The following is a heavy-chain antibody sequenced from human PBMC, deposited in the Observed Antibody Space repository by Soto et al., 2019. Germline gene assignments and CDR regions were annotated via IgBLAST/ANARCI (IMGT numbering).Heavy chain of an antibody. CDR1: GGTIISSSYS. J-gene: IGHJ6*02. V-gene: IGHV4-39*02. CDR2: IYYSGST. Sequence: SETLSLTSTVSGGTIISSSYSWGWIRKPPGKGLEWIGSIYYSGSTYYNPSLKSRVTISVDTSKNQFSLKLSSVTAADTAVYYCARDLWGYCGADCYPLDVWGQGTTVTVSS. CDR3: ARDLWGYCGADCYPLDV. D-gene: IGHD2-21*02.